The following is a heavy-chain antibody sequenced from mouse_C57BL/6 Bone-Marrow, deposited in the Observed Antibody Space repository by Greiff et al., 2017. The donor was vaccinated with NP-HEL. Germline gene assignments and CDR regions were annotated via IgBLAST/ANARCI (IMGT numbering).Heavy chain of an antibody. CDR2: INPYNGGT. CDR1: GYTFTDYY. J-gene: IGHJ3*01. Sequence: EVQLQQSGPVLVKPGASVKMSCKASGYTFTDYYMNWVKQSHGKSLEWIGVINPYNGGTSYNQKFKGKATLTVDKSSSTAYMELNSLTSEDSAVYYCARSENTPSNGAWFAYWGQGTLVTVSA. CDR3: ARSENTPSNGAWFAY. D-gene: IGHD2-5*01. V-gene: IGHV1-19*01.